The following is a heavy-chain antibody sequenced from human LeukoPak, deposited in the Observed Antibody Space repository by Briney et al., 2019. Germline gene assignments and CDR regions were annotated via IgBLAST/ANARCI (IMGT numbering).Heavy chain of an antibody. J-gene: IGHJ6*02. CDR1: GFTFDDYV. Sequence: PGRSLRLSCAASGFTFDDYVMHWVRQAPGKGLEWVSGISWNSDRIGYADSVKGRFTISRDNAKNSLYLQMNSLRAEDTALYYCAKGDGYAPYNPGMDVWGQGTTVTVSS. D-gene: IGHD2-21*01. V-gene: IGHV3-9*01. CDR3: AKGDGYAPYNPGMDV. CDR2: ISWNSDRI.